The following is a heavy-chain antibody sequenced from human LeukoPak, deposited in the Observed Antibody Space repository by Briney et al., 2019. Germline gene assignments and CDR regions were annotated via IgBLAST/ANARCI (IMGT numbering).Heavy chain of an antibody. CDR2: IYYSGST. J-gene: IGHJ2*01. V-gene: IGHV4-59*01. D-gene: IGHD3-10*01. CDR3: ARVFYYGSGTFDL. Sequence: SETLSLTCTVSGGSLSSYYWSWIRQPPGKGLEWIGYIYYSGSTTYIPSRRSRVTISVDTSKNQFSLRLSSVTAADTAVYYCARVFYYGSGTFDLWGRGTLVTVSS. CDR1: GGSLSSYY.